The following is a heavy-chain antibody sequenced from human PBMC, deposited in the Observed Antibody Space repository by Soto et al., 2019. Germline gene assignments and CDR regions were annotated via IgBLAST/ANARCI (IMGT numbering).Heavy chain of an antibody. Sequence: EVLLVESGGGLVQPGRSLRLSCAASGFTFDDYAMHWVRQAPGKGLEWVSGISWNSGSIGYADSVKGRFTISRDNAKNSLYLQMNSLRAEDTALYYCAKSNREVLWFGELSDRAGAFDIWGQGTMVTVSS. CDR1: GFTFDDYA. V-gene: IGHV3-9*01. CDR2: ISWNSGSI. J-gene: IGHJ3*02. D-gene: IGHD3-10*01. CDR3: AKSNREVLWFGELSDRAGAFDI.